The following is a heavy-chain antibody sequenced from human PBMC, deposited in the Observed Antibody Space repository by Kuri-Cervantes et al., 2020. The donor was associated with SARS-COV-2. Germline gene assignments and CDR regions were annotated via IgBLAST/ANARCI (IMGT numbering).Heavy chain of an antibody. Sequence: GSLRLSCTVSGGSISSYYWSWIRQPSGKGLEWIGYIYYSGSTYYNPSLKSRVTISVDTSKNQFSLKLSSVTAADTAVYYCARQMMSSITIFGVVITRNWFDPWGQGTLVTVSS. J-gene: IGHJ5*02. D-gene: IGHD3-3*01. CDR2: IYYSGST. CDR1: GGSISSYY. CDR3: ARQMMSSITIFGVVITRNWFDP. V-gene: IGHV4-59*04.